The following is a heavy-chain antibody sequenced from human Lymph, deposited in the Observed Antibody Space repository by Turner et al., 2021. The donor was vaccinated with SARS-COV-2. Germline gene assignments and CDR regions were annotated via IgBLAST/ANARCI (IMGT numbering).Heavy chain of an antibody. Sequence: QVQLVQSGAEVKKPGASVKVSCKASGYTFTSYDITWVRQATGQGLEWMGWMNPNSGNTGYAQKFQGRITMTRNITISTAYMERSTLGSEDTAVYYCARGRYSGGGMDVWGQGTTVTVSS. J-gene: IGHJ6*02. D-gene: IGHD1-26*01. V-gene: IGHV1-8*01. CDR2: MNPNSGNT. CDR3: ARGRYSGGGMDV. CDR1: GYTFTSYD.